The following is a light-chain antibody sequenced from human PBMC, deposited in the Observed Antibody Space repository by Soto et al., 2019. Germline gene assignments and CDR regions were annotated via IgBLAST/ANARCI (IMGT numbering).Light chain of an antibody. Sequence: DIQMTQSPSSLSASVGDRVTITCWASQGISNYLAWYQQKLGKIPQLLIYAASTLQSGIPSRFSGSESGTNFTFTISSLQPEDDANYYCQKYSSAPFTFGPGTKVDIK. CDR1: QGISNY. CDR3: QKYSSAPFT. J-gene: IGKJ3*01. V-gene: IGKV1-27*01. CDR2: AAS.